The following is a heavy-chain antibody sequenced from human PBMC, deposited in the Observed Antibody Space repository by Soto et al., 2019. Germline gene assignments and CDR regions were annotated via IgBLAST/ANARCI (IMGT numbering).Heavy chain of an antibody. Sequence: EVQLVESGGGLVKPGGSLRLSCAGSGFTFSSSTMTWVRQAPGKGLEWVSSISSSSSFISQPDSLKGRFTISRDNAKNSVFLQMSSLRAEDTAVYYCARDLGEVYATWGQGTLVTVSS. V-gene: IGHV3-21*01. J-gene: IGHJ5*02. CDR1: GFTFSSST. CDR2: ISSSSSFI. D-gene: IGHD2-8*01. CDR3: ARDLGEVYAT.